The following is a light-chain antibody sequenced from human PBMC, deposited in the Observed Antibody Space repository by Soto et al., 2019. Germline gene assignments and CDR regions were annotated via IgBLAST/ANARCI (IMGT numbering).Light chain of an antibody. J-gene: IGKJ1*01. CDR3: QQYGSSPPFT. CDR1: QSVSSN. V-gene: IGKV3-20*01. Sequence: EIVVTQSAATLSVSPGERATLSCRASQSVSSNLAWYQQKPGQAPRLLIYGASTRATGIPARFSGSGSGTDFTLTISRLEPEDFAVYYCQQYGSSPPFTFGQGTKVDI. CDR2: GAS.